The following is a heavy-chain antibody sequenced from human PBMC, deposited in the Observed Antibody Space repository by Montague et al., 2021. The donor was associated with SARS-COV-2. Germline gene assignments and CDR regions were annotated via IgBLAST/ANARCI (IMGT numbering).Heavy chain of an antibody. V-gene: IGHV3-30*04. Sequence: SLRLSCAASGFTFSSYAMHWVRQAPGKGLEWVAVISYDGSNKYYADFVKGRFTISRDNSKNTLYLQMNSLRAEDTAVYYCASSLVWFEIDYWGQGTLVTVSS. CDR3: ASSLVWFEIDY. J-gene: IGHJ4*02. CDR1: GFTFSSYA. D-gene: IGHD3-10*01. CDR2: ISYDGSNK.